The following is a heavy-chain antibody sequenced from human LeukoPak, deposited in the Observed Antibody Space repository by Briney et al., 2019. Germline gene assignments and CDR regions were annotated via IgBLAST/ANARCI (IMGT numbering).Heavy chain of an antibody. CDR1: GYTFTSYA. V-gene: IGHV1-69*04. D-gene: IGHD3-3*01. J-gene: IGHJ5*02. CDR3: AFTDITIFGVVIDANWFDP. Sequence: ASVKVSCKASGYTFTSYAIRWVRQAPGQGLEWMGRIIPILGIANYAQKFQGRVTITADKSTSTAYMELSSLRSEDTAVYYCAFTDITIFGVVIDANWFDPWGQGTLVTVSS. CDR2: IIPILGIA.